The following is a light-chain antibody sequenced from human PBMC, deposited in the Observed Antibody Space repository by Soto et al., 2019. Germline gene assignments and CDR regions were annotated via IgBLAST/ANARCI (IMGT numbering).Light chain of an antibody. Sequence: SVLTQPASVSGSPGQSITISCTGSSSDVGGYNYVSWYQQHPDKAPKVIIYEVSNRPSGVSNRFSGSKSGNTASLTISGLQAEDEADYYCSSYTSSITYVVFGGGTQLTVL. CDR3: SSYTSSITYVV. V-gene: IGLV2-14*01. CDR2: EVS. CDR1: SSDVGGYNY. J-gene: IGLJ2*01.